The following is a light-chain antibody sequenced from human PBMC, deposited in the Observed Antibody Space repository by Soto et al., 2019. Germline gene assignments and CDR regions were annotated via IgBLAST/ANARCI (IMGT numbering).Light chain of an antibody. Sequence: QSALTQPASVSGSPGQSITISCTGTSSDCGGYNYVSWYQQHPGKAPKLMIYEVSNGPSGVSNRFSGSKSGNTASLTISGLQAEDEADYYCSSYTSSSTLVFGGGPKLTVL. CDR1: SSDCGGYNY. J-gene: IGLJ2*01. V-gene: IGLV2-14*01. CDR3: SSYTSSSTLV. CDR2: EVS.